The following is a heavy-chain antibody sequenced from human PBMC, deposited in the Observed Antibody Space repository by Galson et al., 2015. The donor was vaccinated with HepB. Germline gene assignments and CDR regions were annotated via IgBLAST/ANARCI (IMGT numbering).Heavy chain of an antibody. CDR3: ARVPSYGDYYYGMDV. CDR2: IYTSGST. V-gene: IGHV4-30-2*01. CDR1: GGSISSGGYS. J-gene: IGHJ6*02. Sequence: TLSLTCAVSGGSISSGGYSWSWIRQPPGKGLEWIGYIYTSGSTNYNPSLKSRVTMSVDTSKNQFSLKLSSVTAADTAVYYCARVPSYGDYYYGMDVWGQGTTVTVSS. D-gene: IGHD4-17*01.